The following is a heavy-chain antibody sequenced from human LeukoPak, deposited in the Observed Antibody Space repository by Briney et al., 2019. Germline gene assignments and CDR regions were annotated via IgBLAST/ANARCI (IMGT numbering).Heavy chain of an antibody. CDR2: ISAYNGNT. CDR1: GYTFISYG. CDR3: ALAARYYYTVWTS. J-gene: IGHJ6*02. Sequence: ASVKVSCKASGYTFISYGISWVRQAPGQGLEWMGWISAYNGNTNYAQKFQGRVTMTRDTSTSTVYMELSSLRSEDTAVYYCALAARYYYTVWTSGAKGPRSPSP. D-gene: IGHD6-6*01. V-gene: IGHV1-18*01.